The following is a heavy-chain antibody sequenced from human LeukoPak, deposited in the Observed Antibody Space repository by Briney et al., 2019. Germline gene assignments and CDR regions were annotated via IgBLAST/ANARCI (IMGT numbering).Heavy chain of an antibody. CDR2: IVPIFGTA. J-gene: IGHJ5*02. Sequence: SVKVSCKASGGTFSSYAISWVRQAPGQGLEWMGGIVPIFGTANYAQKFQGRVTITTDESTSTAYMVLSSLRSEDTAVYYCARSQGPVVPAADNWFDPWGQGTLVTVSS. D-gene: IGHD2-2*01. CDR1: GGTFSSYA. CDR3: ARSQGPVVPAADNWFDP. V-gene: IGHV1-69*05.